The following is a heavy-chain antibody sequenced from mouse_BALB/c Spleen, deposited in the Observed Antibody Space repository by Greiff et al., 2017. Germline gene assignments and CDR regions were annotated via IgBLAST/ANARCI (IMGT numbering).Heavy chain of an antibody. CDR3: NAYDYEEYYYAMDY. V-gene: IGHV14-4*02. CDR2: IDPENGDT. Sequence: VQLKESGAELVRSGASVKLSCTASGFNIKDYYMHWVKQRPEQGLEWIGWIDPENGDTEYAPKFQGKATMTADTSSNTAYLQLSSLTSEDTAVYYCNAYDYEEYYYAMDYWGQGTSVTVSS. D-gene: IGHD2-4*01. J-gene: IGHJ4*01. CDR1: GFNIKDYY.